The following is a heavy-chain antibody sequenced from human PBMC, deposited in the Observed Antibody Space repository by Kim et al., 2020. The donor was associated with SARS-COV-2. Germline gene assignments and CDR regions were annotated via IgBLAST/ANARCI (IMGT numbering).Heavy chain of an antibody. V-gene: IGHV5-51*01. CDR3: ARHHGYSSGWYS. D-gene: IGHD6-19*01. J-gene: IGHJ4*02. Sequence: RYSPSFQGQVTISADKSISTAYLQWSSLKASDTAMYYCARHHGYSSGWYSWGQGTLVTVSS.